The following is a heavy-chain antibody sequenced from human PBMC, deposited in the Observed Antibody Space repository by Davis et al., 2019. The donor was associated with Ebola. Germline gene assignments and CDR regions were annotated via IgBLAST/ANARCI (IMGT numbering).Heavy chain of an antibody. V-gene: IGHV1-3*01. CDR2: FNAGSGDT. CDR3: ARGPSMGPRLIID. CDR1: GYIFTSYA. Sequence: ASVKVSCKASGYIFTSYAVHWVRQASGQRLEWKGWFNAGSGDTNYSQHFQARVTITSETSTTPAYLELSSLRPEDRAVYYCARGPSMGPRLIIDGGQGALVTVSS. D-gene: IGHD3-10*01. J-gene: IGHJ4*02.